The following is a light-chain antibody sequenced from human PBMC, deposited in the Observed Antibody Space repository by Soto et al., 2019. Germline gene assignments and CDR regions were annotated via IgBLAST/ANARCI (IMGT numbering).Light chain of an antibody. CDR2: AAS. CDR3: QKYNSALT. J-gene: IGKJ1*01. Sequence: DIQMTQSPSSLSASVGDRVTITCRASQGISNYLAWYQQKPGKVPKLLIYAASTLQSGVPSRFSGSGSGPDFTLTISSLQPEDVATYYCQKYNSALTFGQGTKVEIK. V-gene: IGKV1-27*01. CDR1: QGISNY.